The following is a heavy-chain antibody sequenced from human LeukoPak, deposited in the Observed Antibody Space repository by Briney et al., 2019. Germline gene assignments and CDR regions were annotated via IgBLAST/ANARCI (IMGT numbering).Heavy chain of an antibody. D-gene: IGHD1-26*01. CDR3: ARGSGSYYLPFDAFDI. CDR1: GYTFTSYG. V-gene: IGHV1-2*02. CDR2: INPNSGGT. Sequence: ASVKVSCKASGYTFTSYGISWVRQAPGQGLEWMGWINPNSGGTNYAQKFQRRVTMTRDTSISTAYMELSSLRSDDTAVYYCARGSGSYYLPFDAFDIWGQGTLVTVSS. J-gene: IGHJ3*02.